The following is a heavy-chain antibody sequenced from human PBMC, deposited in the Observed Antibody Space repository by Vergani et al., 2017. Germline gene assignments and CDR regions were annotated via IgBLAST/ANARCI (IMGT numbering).Heavy chain of an antibody. V-gene: IGHV3-15*01. D-gene: IGHD3-10*01. CDR2: IKSKTDGGTT. CDR3: AKQYFVAGSYFFDY. CDR1: GFTFINAW. Sequence: EVQLVESGGGLVKPGGSLRLSCAASGFTFINAWMTWVRQAPGKGLEWVGRIKSKTDGGTTYYAAPVKGKFTISRDDSKNTLYLQMNNLRTEDTAIYFCAKQYFVAGSYFFDYWGQGTLVTVSS. J-gene: IGHJ4*02.